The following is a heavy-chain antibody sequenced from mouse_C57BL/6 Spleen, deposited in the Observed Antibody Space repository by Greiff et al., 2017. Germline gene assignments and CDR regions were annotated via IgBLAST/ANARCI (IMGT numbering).Heavy chain of an antibody. Sequence: VQLQQSGAELVRPGTSVKVSCKASGYAFTNYLIEWVKQRPGQGLEWIGVINPGSGGTNYNEKFKGKATLTADKSSSTAYMQLSSLTSEDSAVYFCARGGYDYDGYFDVWGTGTTVTVSS. CDR3: ARGGYDYDGYFDV. CDR2: INPGSGGT. CDR1: GYAFTNYL. J-gene: IGHJ1*03. D-gene: IGHD2-4*01. V-gene: IGHV1-54*01.